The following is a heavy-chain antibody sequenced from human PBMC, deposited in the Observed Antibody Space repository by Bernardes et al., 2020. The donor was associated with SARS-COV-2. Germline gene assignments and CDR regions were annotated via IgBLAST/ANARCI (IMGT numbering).Heavy chain of an antibody. CDR2: IKSKRDGGSA. D-gene: IGHD3-22*01. J-gene: IGHJ4*02. V-gene: IGHV3-15*01. CDR1: GFTFSGGC. Sequence: GGSLRLSCAASGFTFSGGCMSWVRQAPGKGLEWLGRIKSKRDGGSADYAAPVEGRFTISRDDSKNTLYLQMSSLKTEDTAVYYCTSTFYYDSSGDRWGQGTLVTVSS. CDR3: TSTFYYDSSGDR.